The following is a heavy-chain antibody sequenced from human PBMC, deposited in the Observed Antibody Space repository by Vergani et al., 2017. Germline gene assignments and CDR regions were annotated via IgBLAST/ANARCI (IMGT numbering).Heavy chain of an antibody. J-gene: IGHJ3*02. Sequence: QVQLVESGGGVVQPGGSLRLSCAASGFTFSSYGINWVRQAPGKGLEWVAFIRYDGSDKYYADSVKGRFTISRDNSNNTLYLQMNSLRAEDTALYYCAKSMDMVRGEAFDIWGQGTMVTVSS. D-gene: IGHD3-10*01. CDR1: GFTFSSYG. CDR2: IRYDGSDK. CDR3: AKSMDMVRGEAFDI. V-gene: IGHV3-30*02.